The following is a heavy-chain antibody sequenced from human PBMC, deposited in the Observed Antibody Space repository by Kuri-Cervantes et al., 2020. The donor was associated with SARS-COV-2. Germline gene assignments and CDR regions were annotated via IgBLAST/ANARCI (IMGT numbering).Heavy chain of an antibody. CDR3: ARGASIAARDYFDY. CDR1: GGSISSYY. D-gene: IGHD6-6*01. Sequence: GSLRLSCTVSGGSISSYYWSWIRQPAGKGLEWIGRIYTSGSTNYNPSLKSRVTMSVDTSKNQFSLKLSSVTAADTAVYYCARGASIAARDYFDYWGQGTLVTVSS. CDR2: IYTSGST. V-gene: IGHV4-4*07. J-gene: IGHJ4*02.